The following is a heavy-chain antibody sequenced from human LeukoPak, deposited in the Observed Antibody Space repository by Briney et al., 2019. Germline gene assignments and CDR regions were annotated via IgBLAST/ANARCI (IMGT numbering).Heavy chain of an antibody. CDR3: AKPRTTGLGWAQFDY. J-gene: IGHJ4*02. Sequence: GVSLRLFCAASGFTFSIFAMTWVRQAPGKGLECGSGFYGNGPNTYYADSVKGRWTISRDNSRNTLYLEMNSLRPEDTAIYYCAKPRTTGLGWAQFDYWGQGSLVTVSS. CDR2: FYGNGPNT. D-gene: IGHD2-8*02. V-gene: IGHV3-23*01. CDR1: GFTFSIFA.